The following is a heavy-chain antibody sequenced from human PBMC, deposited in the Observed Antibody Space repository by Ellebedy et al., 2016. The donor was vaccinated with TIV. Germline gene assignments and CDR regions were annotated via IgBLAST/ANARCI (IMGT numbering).Heavy chain of an antibody. CDR1: GGTFSSYA. CDR2: MNPNSGNT. V-gene: IGHV1-8*03. J-gene: IGHJ5*02. Sequence: ASVKVSCKASGGTFSSYAISWVRQATGQGLEWMGWMNPNSGNTGYAQKFQGRVTITRNSSIITAYMELSSLRSEDTAVYYCAREWDRGYYDSSGYHGPNWFDPWGQGTLVTVSS. CDR3: AREWDRGYYDSSGYHGPNWFDP. D-gene: IGHD3-22*01.